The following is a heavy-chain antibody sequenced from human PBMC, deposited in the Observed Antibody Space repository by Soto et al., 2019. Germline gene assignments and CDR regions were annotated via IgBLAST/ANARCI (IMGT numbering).Heavy chain of an antibody. V-gene: IGHV4-39*01. CDR3: ARQVVDGAVAGAGSFDY. CDR2: FYYSGST. CDR1: GGSISSTSYY. D-gene: IGHD6-19*01. J-gene: IGHJ4*02. Sequence: QLQLQESGLGLVKPSETLSLTCTVSGGSISSTSYYWVWIRQPPGKGLEWIGSFYYSGSTYYNPSLKSRVTISVDTSENQFSLKLSSVTAADTAVYYCARQVVDGAVAGAGSFDYWGRGTLVTVSS.